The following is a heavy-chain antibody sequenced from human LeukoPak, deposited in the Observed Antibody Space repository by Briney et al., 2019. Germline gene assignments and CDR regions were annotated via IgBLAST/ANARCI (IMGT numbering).Heavy chain of an antibody. CDR2: ISNSGST. Sequence: PSQTLSLTCTVSGGSINGGGYYWSWIRQHPGKGLEWIGYISNSGSTYYHPSLRSRLSISIDTSKNQFSLKLNSVTAADTAVYYCARLTRRSGNYFDYWGQGTLVTVSS. J-gene: IGHJ4*02. CDR1: GGSINGGGYY. V-gene: IGHV4-31*03. CDR3: ARLTRRSGNYFDY. D-gene: IGHD1-1*01.